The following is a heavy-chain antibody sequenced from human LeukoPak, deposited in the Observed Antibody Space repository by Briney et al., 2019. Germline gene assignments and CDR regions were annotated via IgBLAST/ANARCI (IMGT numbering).Heavy chain of an antibody. Sequence: GGSLRLSCAASGFTFSSYGMHWVRQAPGKGLEWVAVISYDGSNKYYADSVKGRFTISRDNSKNTLYLQMNSLRAEDTAVYYCAKDLITMVRGVTTYYYYYGMDVWGQGTTVTVSS. CDR2: ISYDGSNK. J-gene: IGHJ6*02. V-gene: IGHV3-30*18. CDR1: GFTFSSYG. D-gene: IGHD3-10*01. CDR3: AKDLITMVRGVTTYYYYYGMDV.